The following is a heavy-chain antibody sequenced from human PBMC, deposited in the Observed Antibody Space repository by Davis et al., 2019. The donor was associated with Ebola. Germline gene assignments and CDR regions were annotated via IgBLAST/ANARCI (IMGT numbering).Heavy chain of an antibody. CDR3: ASTVVPPGYFDY. D-gene: IGHD4-23*01. CDR2: ISAYNGNT. J-gene: IGHJ4*02. V-gene: IGHV1-18*01. Sequence: ASVKVSCKASGYTFTSYGISWVRQAPGQGLEWMGWISAYNGNTNYAQKLQGRVTMTTDTSTSTAYMELSSLRSEDTAVYYCASTVVPPGYFDYWGQGTLVTVSS. CDR1: GYTFTSYG.